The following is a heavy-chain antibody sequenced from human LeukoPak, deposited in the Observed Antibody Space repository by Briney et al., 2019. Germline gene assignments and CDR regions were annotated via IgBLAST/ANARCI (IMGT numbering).Heavy chain of an antibody. D-gene: IGHD3-3*01. CDR1: GGSISSSSYY. V-gene: IGHV4-39*07. J-gene: IGHJ6*03. CDR2: IYYSGST. Sequence: PSETLSLTCTVSGGSISSSSYYWGWIRQPPGKGLEWIGSIYYSGSTYYNPSLKSRVTISVDTSKNQFSLKLSSVTAADTAVYYCARLVPYYDFWSGYYSGYMDVWGKGTTVTVSS. CDR3: ARLVPYYDFWSGYYSGYMDV.